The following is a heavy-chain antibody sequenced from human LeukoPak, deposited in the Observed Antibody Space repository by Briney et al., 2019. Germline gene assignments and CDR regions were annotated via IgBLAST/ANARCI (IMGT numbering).Heavy chain of an antibody. CDR3: ARVGTYLDY. Sequence: PGGSLRLSCAASGFTFSAHYMDWVRQAPGKGLEWVGRIRNKDNKYIIEHAASVQGRFTISRDDSKNKLYLQMNSLKAEDTAVYHCARVGTYLDYWGQGTLVIVSS. CDR2: IRNKDNKYII. D-gene: IGHD1-26*01. J-gene: IGHJ4*02. CDR1: GFTFSAHY. V-gene: IGHV3-72*01.